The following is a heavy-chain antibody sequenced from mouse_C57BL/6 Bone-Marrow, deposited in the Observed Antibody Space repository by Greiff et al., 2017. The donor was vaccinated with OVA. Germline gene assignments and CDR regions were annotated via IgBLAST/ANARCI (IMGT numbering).Heavy chain of an antibody. CDR2: INPSSGYT. CDR3: ARLEGYDLFDY. Sequence: QVQLKESGAELAKPGASVKLSCKASGYTFTSYWMHWVKQRPGQGLEWIGYINPSSGYTKYNQKFKDKATLTADKSSSTAYMQLSSLTYDVSSVYYCARLEGYDLFDYWGQGTTLTVSS. CDR1: GYTFTSYW. D-gene: IGHD2-2*01. V-gene: IGHV1-7*01. J-gene: IGHJ2*01.